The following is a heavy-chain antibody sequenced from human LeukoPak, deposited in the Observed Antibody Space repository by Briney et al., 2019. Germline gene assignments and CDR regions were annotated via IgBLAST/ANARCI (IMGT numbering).Heavy chain of an antibody. CDR1: GFTLTCYY. J-gene: IGHJ6*03. CDR2: IKPNSGDT. CDR3: ARADSVPAGDYHYWYMDV. Sequence: GASVKVSCKASGFTLTCYYMHWVRQDPRQGLQWMGWIKPNSGDTDYAQKFQGRVPMTRDTSISTVYMELSSLRSDDTAMYYCARADSVPAGDYHYWYMDVWGKGTTVTVSS. D-gene: IGHD2-2*01. V-gene: IGHV1-2*02.